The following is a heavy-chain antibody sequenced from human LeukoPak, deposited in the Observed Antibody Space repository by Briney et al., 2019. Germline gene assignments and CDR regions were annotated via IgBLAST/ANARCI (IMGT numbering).Heavy chain of an antibody. D-gene: IGHD2-2*01. J-gene: IGHJ5*02. Sequence: GGSLRLSCAASGFTFSDYYMSWIRQAPGKGLEWVSYISSSGSTIYYADSVKGRFTISRDNAKNSLYLQMNSLRAEDTAVYYCARDGDQIGYCSSTSCYATVWFDPWGQGTLVTVSS. CDR2: ISSSGSTI. V-gene: IGHV3-11*04. CDR3: ARDGDQIGYCSSTSCYATVWFDP. CDR1: GFTFSDYY.